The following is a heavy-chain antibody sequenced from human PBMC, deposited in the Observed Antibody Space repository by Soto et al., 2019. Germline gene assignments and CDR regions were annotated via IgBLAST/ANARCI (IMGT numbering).Heavy chain of an antibody. J-gene: IGHJ4*02. D-gene: IGHD2-15*01. CDR3: ASGNGYCSGGSCQYYFDY. Sequence: SVKVSCKASGGTFSSYAISWVRQAPGQGLEWMGGTIPIFGTANYAQKFQGRVTITADESTSTAYMELSSLRSEDTAVYYCASGNGYCSGGSCQYYFDYWGQGTLVTVSS. CDR1: GGTFSSYA. V-gene: IGHV1-69*13. CDR2: TIPIFGTA.